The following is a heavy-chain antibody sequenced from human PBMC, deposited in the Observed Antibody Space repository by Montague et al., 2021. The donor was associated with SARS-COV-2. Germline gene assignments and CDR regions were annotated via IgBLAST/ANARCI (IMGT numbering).Heavy chain of an antibody. D-gene: IGHD3-10*01. J-gene: IGHJ6*02. CDR2: INHSANT. Sequence: SETLSLTCAVYGGSLSGHYWSWIRQPLEKGLEWIGEINHSANTKYNPSLKSPVTISIDTSKNQFSLKMTSVTAADTATYYCASGIYPSGSYYNRYYYGLNIWGPGTTVIVSS. CDR1: GGSLSGHY. CDR3: ASGIYPSGSYYNRYYYGLNI. V-gene: IGHV4-34*01.